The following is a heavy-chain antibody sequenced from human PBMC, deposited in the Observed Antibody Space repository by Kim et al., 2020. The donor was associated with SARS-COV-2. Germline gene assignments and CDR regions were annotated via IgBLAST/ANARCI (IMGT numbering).Heavy chain of an antibody. Sequence: SETLSLTCTVSGGSISSYYWSWIRQPPGKGLEWIGYIYYSGSTNYNPSLKSRVTISVDTSKNQFSLKLSSVTAADTAVYYCARDPIGVRNYYYYYGMDVWGQGTTLTVSS. D-gene: IGHD2-8*01. CDR3: ARDPIGVRNYYYYYGMDV. J-gene: IGHJ6*02. CDR1: GGSISSYY. V-gene: IGHV4-59*13. CDR2: IYYSGST.